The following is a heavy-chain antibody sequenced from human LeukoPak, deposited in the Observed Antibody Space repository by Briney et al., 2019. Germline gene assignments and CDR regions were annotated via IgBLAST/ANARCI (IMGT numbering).Heavy chain of an antibody. Sequence: PGESLRLSCSTSGFTFSNHFMHWVRQAPGKGLEYVSSIGPNGASTLYADSVKGRFTISRDNSKNALYLQLTSLRLEDTALYYCVKDLTGTWSFDYWGQGTPVTVSS. CDR2: IGPNGAST. CDR1: GFTFSNHF. V-gene: IGHV3-64D*06. CDR3: VKDLTGTWSFDY. D-gene: IGHD3-9*01. J-gene: IGHJ4*02.